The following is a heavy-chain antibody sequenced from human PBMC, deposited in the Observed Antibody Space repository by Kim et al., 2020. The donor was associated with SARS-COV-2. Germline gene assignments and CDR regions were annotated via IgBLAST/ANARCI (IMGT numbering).Heavy chain of an antibody. Sequence: SVKVSCKASGGTFSSYAISWVRQAPGQGLEWMGGIIPIFGTANYAQKFQGRVTITADESTSTAYMELSSLRSEDTAVYYCARSGVMVRGVITRGGVDYWGQGTLVTVSS. D-gene: IGHD3-10*01. CDR3: ARSGVMVRGVITRGGVDY. CDR2: IIPIFGTA. J-gene: IGHJ4*02. CDR1: GGTFSSYA. V-gene: IGHV1-69*13.